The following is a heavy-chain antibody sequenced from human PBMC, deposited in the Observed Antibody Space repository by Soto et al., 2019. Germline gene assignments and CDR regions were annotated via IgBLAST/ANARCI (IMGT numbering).Heavy chain of an antibody. J-gene: IGHJ6*03. D-gene: IGHD2-15*01. CDR3: ARGVYCSGGSCYGSFYYYMDV. V-gene: IGHV1-8*01. CDR1: GYTFTSYD. Sequence: GXSVKVSCKASGYTFTSYDINWVRQATGQGLEWMGWMNPNSGNTGYAQKFQGRVTMTRNTSISTAYMELSSLRSEDTAVYYCARGVYCSGGSCYGSFYYYMDVWGKGTTVTVSS. CDR2: MNPNSGNT.